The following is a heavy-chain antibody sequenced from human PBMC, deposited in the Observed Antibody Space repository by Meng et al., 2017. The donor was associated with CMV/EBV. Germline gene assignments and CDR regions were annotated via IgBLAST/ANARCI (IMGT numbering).Heavy chain of an antibody. CDR3: ARDPIAAAGIGDY. D-gene: IGHD6-13*01. J-gene: IGHJ4*02. CDR2: MNWNGGST. Sequence: AYGFTFDDYGMGWGRQAPGKGMEWVSGMNWNGGSTGNADSEKGRFTISRDNAKNSLYLQMNSLRAEDTALYYCARDPIAAAGIGDYWGQGTLVTVSS. V-gene: IGHV3-20*03. CDR1: GFTFDDYG.